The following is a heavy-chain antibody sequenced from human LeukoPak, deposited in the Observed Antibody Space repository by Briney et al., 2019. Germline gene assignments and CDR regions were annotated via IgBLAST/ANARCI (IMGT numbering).Heavy chain of an antibody. J-gene: IGHJ1*01. Sequence: PGGSLRLSCAASGFPFCSYWMSWVRQAPGKGPEWVANIKEDGGEKYHVDSVKGRFTTSRDNAKNSLYLQMNSLRAEDTAVYYCAREDRCKYEHWGQGTLVTVSS. CDR1: GFPFCSYW. CDR2: IKEDGGEK. V-gene: IGHV3-7*01. D-gene: IGHD2/OR15-2a*01. CDR3: AREDRCKYEH.